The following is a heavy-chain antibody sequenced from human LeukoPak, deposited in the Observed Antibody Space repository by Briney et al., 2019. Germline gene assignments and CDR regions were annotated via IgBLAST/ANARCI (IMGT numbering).Heavy chain of an antibody. D-gene: IGHD3-22*01. V-gene: IGHV4-31*03. CDR3: ARDSYIGFDSSGYYDY. CDR2: IYYSGST. Sequence: SETLSLTCTVSGGSISSGGYYWSWIRQHPGKGLEWIGYIYYSGSTYYNPSLKSRVTISVDTSKNQFSLKLSSVTAADTAVYYCARDSYIGFDSSGYYDYWGQGTLVTVSS. CDR1: GGSISSGGYY. J-gene: IGHJ4*02.